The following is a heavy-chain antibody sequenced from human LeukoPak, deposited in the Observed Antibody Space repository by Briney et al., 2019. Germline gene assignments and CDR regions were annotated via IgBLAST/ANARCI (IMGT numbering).Heavy chain of an antibody. D-gene: IGHD6-19*01. CDR3: ARSLAVAGTLGLDAFDI. Sequence: ASVKVSCKASGYTFTSYDINWVRQATGQGLEWMGWMNPNSGNTGYAQKFQGRVTMTRYTSISTAYMELSSLRSEDTAVYYCARSLAVAGTLGLDAFDIWGQGTMVTVSS. CDR1: GYTFTSYD. V-gene: IGHV1-8*01. J-gene: IGHJ3*02. CDR2: MNPNSGNT.